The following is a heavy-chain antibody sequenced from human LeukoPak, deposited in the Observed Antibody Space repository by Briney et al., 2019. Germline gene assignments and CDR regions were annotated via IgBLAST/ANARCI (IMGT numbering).Heavy chain of an antibody. CDR1: GFTMRNHW. CDR3: ARDSYQDYYGRFDP. CDR2: IWDDGNNK. D-gene: IGHD3-10*01. Sequence: GGSLRLSCAASGFTMRNHWMSWVRQAPGKRLEWVAVIWDDGNNKRYANSVNGRLTISRDNSENTLYLQMNGLTAEDTAMYHCARDSYQDYYGRFDPWGQGTLVIVSS. V-gene: IGHV3-33*08. J-gene: IGHJ5*02.